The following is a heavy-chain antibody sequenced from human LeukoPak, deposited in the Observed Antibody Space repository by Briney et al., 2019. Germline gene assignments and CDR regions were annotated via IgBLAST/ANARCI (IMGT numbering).Heavy chain of an antibody. CDR2: IKSKSDGGTI. J-gene: IGHJ4*02. D-gene: IGHD2-15*01. Sequence: GGSLGLSCVGSGFTFSDAWMSWVRQAPGKGLEWVGRIKSKSDGGTIDYAAPVKGRFTISRDDSRNTLYLQMNSLKTEDTAVYYCTTRRQDGWWGQGTLVTVS. CDR1: GFTFSDAW. CDR3: TTRRQDGW. V-gene: IGHV3-15*01.